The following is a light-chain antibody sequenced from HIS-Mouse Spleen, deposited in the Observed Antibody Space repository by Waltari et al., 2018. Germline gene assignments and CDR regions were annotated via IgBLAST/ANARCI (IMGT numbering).Light chain of an antibody. Sequence: EIVMTQSPATLSVSPGERATLSCRASQSVSSNLAWYQQKPGQAPRLLIYGASTRATGIPARFSGSGSGTGFTLTISSLQSEDFAVYYCQQYNNWPITFGQGTRLEIK. V-gene: IGKV3-15*01. J-gene: IGKJ5*01. CDR2: GAS. CDR1: QSVSSN. CDR3: QQYNNWPIT.